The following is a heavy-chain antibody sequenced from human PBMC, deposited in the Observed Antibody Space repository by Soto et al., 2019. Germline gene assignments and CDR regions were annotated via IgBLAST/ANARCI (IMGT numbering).Heavy chain of an antibody. J-gene: IGHJ4*02. CDR3: ARPTYCSSSSCSGPLHY. CDR1: VAPSVVTT. Sequence: SETRPSPALSLVAPSVVTTGAGSGSPQGRDWSGLGISITVGNTKYNPSLKSRVTISVDTSKNQFSLKLTSVTAADTALYFCARPTYCSSSSCSGPLHYWGQGTLVTVSS. D-gene: IGHD2-2*01. CDR2: SITVGNT. V-gene: IGHV4-59*12.